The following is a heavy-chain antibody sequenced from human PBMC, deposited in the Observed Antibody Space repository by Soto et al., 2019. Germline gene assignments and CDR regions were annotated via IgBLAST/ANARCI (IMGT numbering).Heavy chain of an antibody. CDR1: GYIIKNYW. D-gene: IGHD3-16*01. CDR2: IFPDDSDT. Sequence: ESLKISCKASGYIIKNYWIGWVRQMPGQGLEWMGIIFPDDSDTRYSPSFQGHVTISVDKSISTAYVQWSSLKASDSAIYYCFRGGVTSRTFDYWGQGTLVTVSS. J-gene: IGHJ4*02. V-gene: IGHV5-51*01. CDR3: FRGGVTSRTFDY.